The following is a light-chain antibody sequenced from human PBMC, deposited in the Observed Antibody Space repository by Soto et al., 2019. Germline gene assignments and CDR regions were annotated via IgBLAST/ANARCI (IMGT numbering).Light chain of an antibody. V-gene: IGLV2-23*02. CDR2: EVT. CDR1: ISDVGSYNL. J-gene: IGLJ2*01. Sequence: QSALTQPASVSGSPGQSITISCTGTISDVGSYNLVSWYQHHPGKAPKLIIYEVTKRPSGVSNRFSGSKSGNTASLTISGLQAEDEADYYCTSYGGTIVLVEFGGGTKLTVL. CDR3: TSYGGTIVLVE.